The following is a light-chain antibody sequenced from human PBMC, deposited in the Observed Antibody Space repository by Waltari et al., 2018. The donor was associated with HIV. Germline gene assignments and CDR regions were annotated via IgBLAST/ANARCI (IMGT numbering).Light chain of an antibody. V-gene: IGLV1-40*01. J-gene: IGLJ2*01. Sequence: QSALTQPPSVSGAPGQRATISCTGNRSNIGAGYFVHWDQHLPGTAPQLLVYSDINRPSGVPDRFSGSNSGTSASLVITGLQAEDEADYYCQSYDSSLRASVFGGGTKLTVL. CDR2: SDI. CDR3: QSYDSSLRASV. CDR1: RSNIGAGYF.